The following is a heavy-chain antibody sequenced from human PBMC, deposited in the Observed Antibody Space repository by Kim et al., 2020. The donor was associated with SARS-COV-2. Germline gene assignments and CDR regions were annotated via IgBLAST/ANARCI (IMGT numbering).Heavy chain of an antibody. CDR3: ARRNGYHGSGYMDV. J-gene: IGHJ6*02. CDR2: IDQSGTGT. D-gene: IGHD3-10*01. Sequence: GGSLRLSCAASGFTFSIYAMNWVRQAPGKGLEWVSAIDQSGTGTYDADSVEGRFTISRDNSKNMLYLQMNSLRAEDTAVYYCARRNGYHGSGYMDVWGRGTTVTVSS. V-gene: IGHV3-23*05. CDR1: GFTFSIYA.